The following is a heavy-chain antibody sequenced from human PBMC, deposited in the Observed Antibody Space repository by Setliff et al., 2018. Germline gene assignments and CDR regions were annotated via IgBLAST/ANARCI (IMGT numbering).Heavy chain of an antibody. V-gene: IGHV3-23*01. J-gene: IGHJ4*02. CDR3: AKGTTATIKHFDN. CDR1: GFIFTSYA. CDR2: LNGVGHST. Sequence: LSLSCAASGFIFTSYAMSWVRQAPGKGLEWVSGLNGVGHSTYYVDSVKGRFSISRDNAVNSLYLQMNSLRVEDTAVYHCAKGTTATIKHFDNWGQGILVTVSS. D-gene: IGHD4-17*01.